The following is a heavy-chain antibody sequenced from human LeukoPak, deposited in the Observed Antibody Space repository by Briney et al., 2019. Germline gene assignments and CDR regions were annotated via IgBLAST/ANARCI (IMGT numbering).Heavy chain of an antibody. Sequence: SETLSLTCTVSGGSLSRYYWSWIRQPAGKGLGWIGRIYTSGSTNYNPSLKSRVTMSVDTSKNQFSLKLSSVTAADTAVYYCARYMTTVTTRDAFDIWGQGTMVTVSS. CDR3: ARYMTTVTTRDAFDI. CDR1: GGSLSRYY. CDR2: IYTSGST. J-gene: IGHJ3*02. V-gene: IGHV4-4*07. D-gene: IGHD4-17*01.